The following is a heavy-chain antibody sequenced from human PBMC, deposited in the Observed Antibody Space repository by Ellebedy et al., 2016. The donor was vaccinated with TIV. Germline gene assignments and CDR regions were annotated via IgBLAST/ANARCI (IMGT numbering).Heavy chain of an antibody. CDR1: GFTFSSYG. Sequence: GESLKISCAASGFTFSSYGMHWVRQAPGKGLEWVAVIWYDGSNKYYADSVKGRFTISRDNSKNTLYLQMNSLRAEDTAVYYCVPQQGVNFDYWGQGTLVTVSS. CDR2: IWYDGSNK. CDR3: VPQQGVNFDY. J-gene: IGHJ4*02. V-gene: IGHV3-33*08. D-gene: IGHD6-13*01.